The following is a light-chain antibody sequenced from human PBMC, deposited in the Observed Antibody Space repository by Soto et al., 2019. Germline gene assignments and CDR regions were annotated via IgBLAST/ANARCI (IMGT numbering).Light chain of an antibody. V-gene: IGLV4-69*01. J-gene: IGLJ3*02. CDR3: QTWGAGMV. CDR2: LNSDGSH. Sequence: QHVLTQSPSASASLGASVKLTCTLSSKNSDYAIAWHQQQPEKGPRYLMKLNSDGSHSKGDGIPDRFSGSSSGAERYLTISSLQSEDEADYHCQTWGAGMVFGGGTQLTVL. CDR1: SKNSDYA.